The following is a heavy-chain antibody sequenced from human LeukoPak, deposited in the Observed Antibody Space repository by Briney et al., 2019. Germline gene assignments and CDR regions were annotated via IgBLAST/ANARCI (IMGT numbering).Heavy chain of an antibody. Sequence: GGSLGLSCAASGFTFSNYYMSWIRQAPGKGLEWVSYISSSATTMYYADSVKDRFIISRDNAKNSLFLQMNSLRAEDTAVYYCARGDYDKYGMDVWGQGTTVTVSS. CDR1: GFTFSNYY. CDR3: ARGDYDKYGMDV. V-gene: IGHV3-11*01. J-gene: IGHJ6*02. CDR2: ISSSATTM.